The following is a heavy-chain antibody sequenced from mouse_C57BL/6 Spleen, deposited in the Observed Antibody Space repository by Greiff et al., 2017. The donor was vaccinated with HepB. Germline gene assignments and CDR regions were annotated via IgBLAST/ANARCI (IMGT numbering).Heavy chain of an antibody. D-gene: IGHD2-1*01. J-gene: IGHJ4*01. CDR1: GFTFSSYA. Sequence: DVQLVESGGGLVKPGGSLKLSCAASGFTFSSYAMSWVRQTPEKRLEWVATISDGGSYTYYPDNVKGRFTISRDNAKNNLYLQMSHLKSEDTAMYYCARGRNKAMDYWGQGTSVTVSS. CDR2: ISDGGSYT. CDR3: ARGRNKAMDY. V-gene: IGHV5-4*01.